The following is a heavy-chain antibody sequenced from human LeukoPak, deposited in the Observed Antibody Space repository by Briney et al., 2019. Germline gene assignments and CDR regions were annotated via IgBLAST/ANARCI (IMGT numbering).Heavy chain of an antibody. D-gene: IGHD1-26*01. CDR3: ARVNGVGATP. Sequence: GGSLRLSCTASGFTFINYSMNWVRQAPGKGLEWVSVIYSGGSTYYADSVKGRFTISRDNSKNTLYLQMNSLRAEDTAVYYCARVNGVGATPWGQGTLVTVSS. V-gene: IGHV3-66*01. J-gene: IGHJ5*02. CDR2: IYSGGST. CDR1: GFTFINYS.